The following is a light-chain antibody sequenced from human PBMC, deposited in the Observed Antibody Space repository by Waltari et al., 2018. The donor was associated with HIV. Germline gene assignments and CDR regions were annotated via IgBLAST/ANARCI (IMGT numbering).Light chain of an antibody. CDR3: QHHHSWPFT. J-gene: IGKJ5*01. V-gene: IGKV3-11*01. CDR2: DS. Sequence: EIVLTQSPASLSLSPGDRATLSCRASQSVINYLGWYQQKPGQAPRLLIFDSKRASGIPARFIGSGSGTDFTLTISGLEPDDSAIYYCQHHHSWPFTFGQGTRLEI. CDR1: QSVINY.